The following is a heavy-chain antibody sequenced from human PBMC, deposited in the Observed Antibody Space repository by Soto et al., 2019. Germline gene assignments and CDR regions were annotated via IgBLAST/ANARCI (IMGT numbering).Heavy chain of an antibody. CDR3: TTSSDPDY. V-gene: IGHV3-15*01. J-gene: IGHJ4*02. D-gene: IGHD2-21*02. CDR2: IKTKTDCGTT. CDR1: GFTFSKAY. Sequence: EVQLVESGGGLVKPGGSLRLSCAASGFTFSKAYMSWVRQAPGKGLEWVGRIKTKTDCGTTDYAAPVKGRFTISRDDSKKTLYVQMNSMKTEDTAVYYCTTSSDPDYWGQGTLVTVSS.